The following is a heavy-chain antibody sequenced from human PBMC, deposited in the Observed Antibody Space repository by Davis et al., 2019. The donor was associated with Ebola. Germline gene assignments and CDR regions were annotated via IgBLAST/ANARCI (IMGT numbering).Heavy chain of an antibody. CDR2: ISTNGSYI. V-gene: IGHV3-21*06. Sequence: PGGSLRLSCAASGFTFGHYSMNWVRQAPGKGLEWVSSISTNGSYIYYADSLKGRFTISRDNARNSIYLQMSSLRVEDTAFYYCARSWEGFTWGQGTLVTVSS. D-gene: IGHD1-26*01. CDR1: GFTFGHYS. J-gene: IGHJ5*02. CDR3: ARSWEGFT.